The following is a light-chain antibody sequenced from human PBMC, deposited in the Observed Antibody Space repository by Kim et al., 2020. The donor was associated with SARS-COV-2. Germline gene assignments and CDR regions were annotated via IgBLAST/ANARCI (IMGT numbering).Light chain of an antibody. V-gene: IGKV1-39*01. CDR2: AAS. CDR3: QQGYST. CDR1: QSISTY. J-gene: IGKJ2*01. Sequence: DIQMTQSPSSLSASVGDRVTITCRASQSISTYLNWYQQKPGKAPKLLIYAASSFPSGVPSRFSGSGSGTDFTLTISSLQPEDFATYYCQQGYSTFGQGTKLEI.